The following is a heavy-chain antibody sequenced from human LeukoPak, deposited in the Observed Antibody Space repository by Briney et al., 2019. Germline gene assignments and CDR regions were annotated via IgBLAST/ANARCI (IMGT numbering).Heavy chain of an antibody. CDR3: ARGARDTYDSSGYYDR. CDR2: ISAYNGNT. V-gene: IGHV1-18*01. J-gene: IGHJ5*02. CDR1: GYTFTSYG. D-gene: IGHD3-22*01. Sequence: ASVKVSCKASGYTFTSYGISWVRQAPGQGLEWMGWISAYNGNTNYAQKLQGRVTMTTDTSTSTAYMELRSLRSDDTAVYYCARGARDTYDSSGYYDRWGQGTLVTVSS.